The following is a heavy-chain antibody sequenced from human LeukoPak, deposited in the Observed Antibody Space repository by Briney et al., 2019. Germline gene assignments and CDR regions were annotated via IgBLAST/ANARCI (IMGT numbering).Heavy chain of an antibody. CDR1: GGTFSSYA. D-gene: IGHD3-3*01. J-gene: IGHJ6*03. CDR2: IIPIFGTA. Sequence: AASVKVSCKASGGTFSSYAISWVRQAPGQGLEWMGGIIPIFGTANYAQKFQGRVTITTDESTSTAYMELSSLRSEDTAVYYCARGLTYYDFWSGPGPYYYMDVWGKGTTVTVSS. V-gene: IGHV1-69*05. CDR3: ARGLTYYDFWSGPGPYYYMDV.